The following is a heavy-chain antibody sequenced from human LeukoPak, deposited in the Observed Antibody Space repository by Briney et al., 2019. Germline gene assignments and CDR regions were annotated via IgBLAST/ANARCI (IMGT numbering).Heavy chain of an antibody. J-gene: IGHJ6*02. CDR2: IYPGDSDT. D-gene: IGHD6-13*01. V-gene: IGHV5-51*01. CDR1: GYSFTTYW. Sequence: GESLKISCKGSGYSFTTYWIGWVRQMPGKGLEWMGIIYPGDSDTRYSPSFQGQVTISADKSISTAYLQWSSLKASDTAMYYCARQEIFRIAAAGADPPYYGMDVWGQGTTVTVSS. CDR3: ARQEIFRIAAAGADPPYYGMDV.